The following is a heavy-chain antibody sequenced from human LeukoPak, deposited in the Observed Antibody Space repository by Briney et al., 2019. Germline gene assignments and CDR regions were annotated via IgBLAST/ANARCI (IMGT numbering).Heavy chain of an antibody. CDR2: ISAYNGDT. Sequence: GASVKVSCKASGYTFTSYGISWVRQAPGQGLEWMGWISAYNGDTKYAQKLQDRVTLTTDTSTSTAYMELRSLRSDDTAVYYCARVGRWLRAFDIWGQGTVITVSS. CDR3: ARVGRWLRAFDI. V-gene: IGHV1-18*01. CDR1: GYTFTSYG. J-gene: IGHJ3*02. D-gene: IGHD5-12*01.